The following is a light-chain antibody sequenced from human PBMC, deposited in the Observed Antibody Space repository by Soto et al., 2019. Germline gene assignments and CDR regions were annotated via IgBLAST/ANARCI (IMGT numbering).Light chain of an antibody. CDR3: LAPFTWHSWT. CDR1: QSVSSN. J-gene: IGKJ1*01. V-gene: IGKV3-15*01. Sequence: EIVVTQSPATVSVSAGGRATLSCRASQSVSSNLAWYQQKPGQAPRLLIYGASTRATGIPARFSGSGSGTDITLTISILEPENFAKYYDLAPFTWHSWTFGQGTRVEIK. CDR2: GAS.